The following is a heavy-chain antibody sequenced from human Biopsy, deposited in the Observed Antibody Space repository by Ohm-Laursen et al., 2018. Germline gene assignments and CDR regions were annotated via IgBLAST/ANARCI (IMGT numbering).Heavy chain of an antibody. D-gene: IGHD3-22*01. CDR3: TRGGYYYDSLAYYYWFDP. CDR1: GYTFTDYF. CDR2: IDTINGGT. Sequence: ASVKASCKTSGYTFTDYFVHWVRQAPGQGLEWMGWIDTINGGTRSAQKFQGRVTMTRDTSSSTAYVDLSSLRSDGTAVYYCTRGGYYYDSLAYYYWFDPWGQGTLVTVSS. V-gene: IGHV1-2*02. J-gene: IGHJ5*02.